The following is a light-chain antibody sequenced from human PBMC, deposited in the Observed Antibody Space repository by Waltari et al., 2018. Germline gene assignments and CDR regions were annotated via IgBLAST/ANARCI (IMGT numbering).Light chain of an antibody. V-gene: IGKV2-40*01. CDR1: QSLLHSNGNTY. CDR2: GGS. Sequence: DIVMTQTPLSLPITPGEPASISCRSSQSLLHSNGNTYLHWYLQKPGQSPQLLIYGGSNRASGVPDRFSGSGSGTDFTLKISKVEAEDVVVYYCVQAIACPWTFGQGTKVEIK. J-gene: IGKJ1*01. CDR3: VQAIACPWT.